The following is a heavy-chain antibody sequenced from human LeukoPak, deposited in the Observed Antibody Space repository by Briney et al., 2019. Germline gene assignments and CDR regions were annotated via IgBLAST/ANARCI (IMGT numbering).Heavy chain of an antibody. J-gene: IGHJ4*02. Sequence: PSETLSLTCTVSGGSISSGSYYWSWIRQPAGKGLEWIGRIYTSGSTNYNPSLKSRVTISVDTSKNQFSLKLSSVTAADTAVYYCARGGVLQPTGSYYFDYWGQGTLVTVSS. D-gene: IGHD1-1*01. CDR2: IYTSGST. CDR3: ARGGVLQPTGSYYFDY. CDR1: GGSISSGSYY. V-gene: IGHV4-61*02.